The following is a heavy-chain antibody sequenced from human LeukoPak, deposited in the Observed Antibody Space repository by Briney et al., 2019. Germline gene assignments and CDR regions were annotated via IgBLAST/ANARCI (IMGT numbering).Heavy chain of an antibody. CDR3: ARDPGYSNSPYYLDY. J-gene: IGHJ4*02. CDR1: GFTFSSNS. CDR2: ISSTGGTI. Sequence: GGSLRLSCAASGFTFSSNSMNWVRQAPGKGLEWVSYISSTGGTIYYADSMKGRFTISRDNAKNSLYLQMNSLRAEDTAVFYCARDPGYSNSPYYLDYWGQGTLVTVSS. D-gene: IGHD5-12*01. V-gene: IGHV3-48*04.